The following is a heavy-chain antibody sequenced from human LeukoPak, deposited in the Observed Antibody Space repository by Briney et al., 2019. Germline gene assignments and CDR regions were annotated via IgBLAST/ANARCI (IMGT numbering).Heavy chain of an antibody. Sequence: SETLSLTCTVSGGSISGWYWSWIRQPPGKGLEWIGNIYGSGSTNYNPSLKSRVTISVDTSKNQFSLKLSSVTAADTAVYYCARREPYSSSWSFDYWGQGTLVTVSS. V-gene: IGHV4-59*08. CDR1: GGSISGWY. D-gene: IGHD6-13*01. CDR2: IYGSGST. CDR3: ARREPYSSSWSFDY. J-gene: IGHJ4*02.